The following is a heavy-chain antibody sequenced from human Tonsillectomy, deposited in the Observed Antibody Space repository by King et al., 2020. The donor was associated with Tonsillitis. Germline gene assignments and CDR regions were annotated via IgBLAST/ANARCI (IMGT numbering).Heavy chain of an antibody. Sequence: VQLQQWGAGLLKPSETLSLTCAVYGGSFSNYYWTWIRQPPGKRREWIGAIHHSGTTNYNPSLKSRCYFSLDQSKNQISLGLSSVTAADTAVYYCARGKFDFWSGYPDYIACWGQGTLVTVPS. D-gene: IGHD3-3*01. J-gene: IGHJ4*02. CDR2: IHHSGTT. V-gene: IGHV4-34*01. CDR1: GGSFSNYY. CDR3: ARGKFDFWSGYPDYIAC.